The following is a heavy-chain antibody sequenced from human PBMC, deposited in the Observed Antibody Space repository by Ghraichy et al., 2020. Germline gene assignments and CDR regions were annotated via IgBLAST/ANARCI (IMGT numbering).Heavy chain of an antibody. CDR1: GFTFSSYE. J-gene: IGHJ6*02. D-gene: IGHD6-19*01. CDR3: ARDKKQWLVNYYYYYGMDV. V-gene: IGHV3-48*03. Sequence: SCAASGFTFSSYEMNWVRQAPGKGLEWVSYISSSGSTIYYADSVKGRFTISRDNAKNSLYLQMNSLRAEDTAVYYCARDKKQWLVNYYYYYGMDVWGQGTTVTVSS. CDR2: ISSSGSTI.